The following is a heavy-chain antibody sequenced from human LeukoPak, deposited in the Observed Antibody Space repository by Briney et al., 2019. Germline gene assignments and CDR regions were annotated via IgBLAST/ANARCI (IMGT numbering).Heavy chain of an antibody. V-gene: IGHV1-2*02. D-gene: IGHD3-22*01. J-gene: IGHJ1*01. Sequence: GASVKVSCKASGYTFTGYYMHWVRQAPGQGLEWVGWINPNSGGTNYAQKFQGRVTMTRDTSISTAYMELSRLRSDDTAVYYCATAYDSSGYYGYFQHWGQGTLVTVSS. CDR3: ATAYDSSGYYGYFQH. CDR2: INPNSGGT. CDR1: GYTFTGYY.